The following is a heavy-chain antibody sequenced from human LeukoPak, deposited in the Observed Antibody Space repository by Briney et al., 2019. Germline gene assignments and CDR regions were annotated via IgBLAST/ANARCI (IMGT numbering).Heavy chain of an antibody. D-gene: IGHD3-22*01. CDR1: GGSISSGASD. V-gene: IGHV4-31*03. CDR2: INHSGST. J-gene: IGHJ2*01. Sequence: SQTLSLTCTVSGGSISSGASDWGWIRQHPKRGLEWVGYINHSGSTYYNPSLGSRVTMSVDTSKNQFSLKLSSVTAADSAVYYCARAARQGFTMIVVPSFYFDLWGRGTLVTVSS. CDR3: ARAARQGFTMIVVPSFYFDL.